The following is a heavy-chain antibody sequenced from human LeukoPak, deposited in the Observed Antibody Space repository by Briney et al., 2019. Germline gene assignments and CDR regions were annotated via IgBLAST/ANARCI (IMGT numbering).Heavy chain of an antibody. CDR3: AREWVDSGSYGATVVGCDY. J-gene: IGHJ4*02. V-gene: IGHV3-53*01. CDR2: IYSGGST. D-gene: IGHD1-26*01. CDR1: GFTVSSNY. Sequence: QPGRSLRLSCAASGFTVSSNYMSWVRQAPGKGLEWVSVIYSGGSTYYADSVKGRFTISRDNSKNTLYLQMNSLRAEDTAVYYCAREWVDSGSYGATVVGCDYWGQGTLVTVSS.